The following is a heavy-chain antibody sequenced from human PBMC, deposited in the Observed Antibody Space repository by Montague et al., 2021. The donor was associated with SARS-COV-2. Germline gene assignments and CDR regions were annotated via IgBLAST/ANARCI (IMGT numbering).Heavy chain of an antibody. Sequence: SETLSLTCTVSGGSISSSSYYWAWIRQPPGKGLEWIGSIYYRGSTYHNPSLKSRVIISVDTSKNQLSLKLSSVTAADTAVYYCATQEDPSGWIPGPFDFWGQGTLLTVSS. V-gene: IGHV4-39*01. D-gene: IGHD6-19*01. CDR3: ATQEDPSGWIPGPFDF. CDR1: GGSISSSSYY. J-gene: IGHJ4*02. CDR2: IYYRGST.